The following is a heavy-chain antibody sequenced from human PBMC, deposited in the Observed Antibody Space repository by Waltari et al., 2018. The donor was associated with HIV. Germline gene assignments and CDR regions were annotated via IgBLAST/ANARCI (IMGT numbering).Heavy chain of an antibody. V-gene: IGHV3-7*01. Sequence: EVQLVESGGGLVQPGGYLRLSCAASGFPFSSYWLSWVRQAPGKGLEWVANIKQDESEKYYVDSVKGRFTISRDNAKNSLYLQMNSLRAEDTAVYYCVRDSRVTPYWGQGTLVTVSS. CDR2: IKQDESEK. J-gene: IGHJ4*02. CDR3: VRDSRVTPY. D-gene: IGHD2-21*02. CDR1: GFPFSSYW.